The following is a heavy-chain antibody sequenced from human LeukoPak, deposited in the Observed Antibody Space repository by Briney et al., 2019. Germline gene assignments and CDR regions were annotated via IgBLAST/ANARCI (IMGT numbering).Heavy chain of an antibody. CDR2: ILFDGSNK. D-gene: IGHD3-3*01. V-gene: IGHV3-30*02. CDR3: AKDGVLRFLEWLLGYFDL. J-gene: IGHJ2*01. CDR1: GFTFSSYG. Sequence: GGSLRLSCASSGFTFSSYGMHWVRQTPGKGLEWVTFILFDGSNKYYADSAKGRFTVSRDNSKNTLFLQMNSLRAEDTAVYYCAKDGVLRFLEWLLGYFDLWGRGTLVTVSS.